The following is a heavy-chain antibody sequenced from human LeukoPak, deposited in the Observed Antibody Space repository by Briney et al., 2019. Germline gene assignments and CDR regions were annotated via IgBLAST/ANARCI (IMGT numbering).Heavy chain of an antibody. CDR3: ARVPTNEEVEEVP. D-gene: IGHD1-1*01. Sequence: GRSLRLSCAASGFTFSSYAMHWVRQAPGKGLEWVAVISYDGSNKYYADSVKGRFTISRDNSKNTLYLQMNSLRAEDTAVYYCARVPTNEEVEEVPWGQGTLVTVSS. CDR2: ISYDGSNK. J-gene: IGHJ5*02. CDR1: GFTFSSYA. V-gene: IGHV3-30-3*01.